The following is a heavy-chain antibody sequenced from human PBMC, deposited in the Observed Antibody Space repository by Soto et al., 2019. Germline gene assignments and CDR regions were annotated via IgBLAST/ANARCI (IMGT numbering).Heavy chain of an antibody. J-gene: IGHJ4*02. V-gene: IGHV1-69*02. Sequence: QVQLVQSGATVKKPGSSVKVSCKASGGTFSSYTFSWVRQAPRQGLEWMGRIIPMLGIANYAQKFQGRVTITADKSTSTAYMELSSLRSEDTAVYYCANRGYSYGFVIYWGQGTLVTVSS. D-gene: IGHD5-18*01. CDR2: IIPMLGIA. CDR1: GGTFSSYT. CDR3: ANRGYSYGFVIY.